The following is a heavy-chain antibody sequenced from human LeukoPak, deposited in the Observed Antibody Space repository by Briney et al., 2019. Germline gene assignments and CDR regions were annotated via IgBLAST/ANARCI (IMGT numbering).Heavy chain of an antibody. CDR3: ARDQHIAVPHFFNY. Sequence: ASVKVSCKASGYTFTDYYMHWVRQAPGQGLEWLGWMNPNSGATNYAQNFQGRVTLTRGTSISTAYMELTILRSDDTAVYYCARDQHIAVPHFFNYWGQGTLVTASS. CDR2: MNPNSGAT. CDR1: GYTFTDYY. J-gene: IGHJ4*02. V-gene: IGHV1-2*02. D-gene: IGHD6-19*01.